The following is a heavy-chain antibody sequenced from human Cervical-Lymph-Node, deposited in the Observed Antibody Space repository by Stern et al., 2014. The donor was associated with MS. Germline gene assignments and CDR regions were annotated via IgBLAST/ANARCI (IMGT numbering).Heavy chain of an antibody. D-gene: IGHD2-2*01. CDR1: GYTFTRNA. J-gene: IGHJ4*02. CDR3: ARVKPAAILDY. CDR2: INTKTGNT. V-gene: IGHV7-4-1*02. Sequence: QVQLVQSGSELKKPGASVKVSCKASGYTFTRNAMNWVRQAPGQRLEWMGWINTKTGNTTYAQGFTGRFVFSLDTSVSTAYLQIRNLKAEDTATYYCARVKPAAILDYWGQGTLVTVSS.